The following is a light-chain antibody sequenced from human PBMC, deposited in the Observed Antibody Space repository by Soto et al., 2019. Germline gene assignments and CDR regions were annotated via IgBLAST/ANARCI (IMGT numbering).Light chain of an antibody. J-gene: IGLJ2*01. CDR2: DVS. CDR1: SSDVGGYNY. Sequence: QSALTQPASVSGSPGQSITISCTGTSSDVGGYNYVSWYQQHPGKAPKLMIYDVSNRPSGVSNRFSRSTSGNTASLTISGLPAEDEADYYCSSYTSSSPLGHVVFGGGTKVTVL. V-gene: IGLV2-14*01. CDR3: SSYTSSSPLGHVV.